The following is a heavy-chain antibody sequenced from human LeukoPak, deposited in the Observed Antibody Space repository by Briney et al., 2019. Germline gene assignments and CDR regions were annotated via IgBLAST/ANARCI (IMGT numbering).Heavy chain of an antibody. CDR1: GCTFTGYY. Sequence: ASVKVSCKASGCTFTGYYMHWVRQAPGPGLEWMGWINPNSGGTNYGQKFQGRVTMTRDTSISTAYKELSRLRSDDTAVYYCARESGYCSGGSCGGWFDPWGQGTLVTVSS. CDR2: INPNSGGT. D-gene: IGHD2-15*01. CDR3: ARESGYCSGGSCGGWFDP. J-gene: IGHJ5*02. V-gene: IGHV1-2*02.